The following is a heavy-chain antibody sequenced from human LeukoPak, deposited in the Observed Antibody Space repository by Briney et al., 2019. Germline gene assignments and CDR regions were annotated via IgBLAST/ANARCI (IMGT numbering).Heavy chain of an antibody. CDR2: TYYRSKWYS. V-gene: IGHV6-1*01. D-gene: IGHD5-24*01. Sequence: SQTLSLTCAISGDSVSSNSAACNWIRQSPSRGLEWLGRTYYRSKWYSDYAVSVKSRITINPDTSKNQFSLQLSSVTPEDTAAYYCARTTIGALDYWGQGTLVTVSS. CDR1: GDSVSSNSAA. CDR3: ARTTIGALDY. J-gene: IGHJ4*02.